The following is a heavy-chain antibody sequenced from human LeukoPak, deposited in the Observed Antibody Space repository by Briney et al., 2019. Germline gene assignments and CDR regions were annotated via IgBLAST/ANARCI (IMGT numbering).Heavy chain of an antibody. D-gene: IGHD6-13*01. CDR3: AKEPTIAAGVNGMDV. CDR2: ISYDGSNK. CDR1: GFTFSSYG. J-gene: IGHJ6*02. V-gene: IGHV3-30*18. Sequence: GGSLRLSCAASGFTFSSYGMHWVRQAPGKGPEWVAVISYDGSNKYYADSVKGRFTISRDNSKNTLFLQMNRLRAEDTAIYYCAKEPTIAAGVNGMDVWGQGTTVTVSS.